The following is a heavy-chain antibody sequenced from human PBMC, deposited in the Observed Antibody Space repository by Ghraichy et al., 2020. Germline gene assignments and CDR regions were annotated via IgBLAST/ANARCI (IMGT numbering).Heavy chain of an antibody. CDR2: IQNKEKSRVV. CDR3: ARDSSASLDV. V-gene: IGHV3-72*01. D-gene: IGHD1-26*01. J-gene: IGHJ6*02. Sequence: GGSLRLSCVASVSFSEYYMDWVRQAPGKGLEWLGSIQNKEKSRVVGYAASVTGRFTISRDDLKNSLYLQMNSLRAEDTAVYYCARDSSASLDVWGQGTTGIV. CDR1: VSFSEYY.